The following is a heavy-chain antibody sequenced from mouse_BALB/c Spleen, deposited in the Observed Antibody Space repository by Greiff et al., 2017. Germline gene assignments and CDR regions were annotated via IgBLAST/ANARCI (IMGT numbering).Heavy chain of an antibody. J-gene: IGHJ2*01. V-gene: IGHV5-6-5*01. Sequence: EVQVVESGGGLVKPGGSLKLSCAASGFTFSSYAMSWVRQTPEKRLEWVASISSGGSTYYPDSVKGRITISRDNARNILYLQMSSLRSEDTAMYYCARGGSTFDYWGQGTTLTVSS. CDR1: GFTFSSYA. CDR3: ARGGSTFDY. CDR2: ISSGGST.